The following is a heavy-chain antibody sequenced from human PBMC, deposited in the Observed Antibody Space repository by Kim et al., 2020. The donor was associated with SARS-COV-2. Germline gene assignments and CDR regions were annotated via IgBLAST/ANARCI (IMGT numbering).Heavy chain of an antibody. J-gene: IGHJ3*02. Sequence: SETLSLTCTVSGGSISSSSYYWGWIRQPPGKGLEWIGSIYYSGSTYYNPSLKSRVTISVDTSKNQFSLKLSSVTAADTAVYYCASLKELNWDDAFDIWGQGTMVTVSS. V-gene: IGHV4-39*01. CDR1: GGSISSSSYY. CDR2: IYYSGST. D-gene: IGHD3-10*01. CDR3: ASLKELNWDDAFDI.